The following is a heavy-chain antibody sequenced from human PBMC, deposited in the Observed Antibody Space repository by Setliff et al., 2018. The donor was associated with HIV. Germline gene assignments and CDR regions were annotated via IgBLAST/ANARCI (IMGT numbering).Heavy chain of an antibody. CDR3: ARDARWLQFPYFDY. CDR1: GGSISSHF. D-gene: IGHD5-12*01. V-gene: IGHV4-59*11. CDR2: IYYSGST. Sequence: PSETLSLTCTVSGGSISSHFWSWIRQPPGKGLEWIGSIYYSGSTNYNPSFRSRVTISVDSSKNQFSLKLSSVTAADTAVYYCARDARWLQFPYFDYWGQGTLVTVSS. J-gene: IGHJ4*01.